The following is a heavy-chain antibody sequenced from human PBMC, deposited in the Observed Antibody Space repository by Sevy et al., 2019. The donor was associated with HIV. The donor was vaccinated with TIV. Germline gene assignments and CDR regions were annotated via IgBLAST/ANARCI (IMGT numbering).Heavy chain of an antibody. V-gene: IGHV1-18*04. D-gene: IGHD3-22*01. CDR3: ARKTMIVDFDY. Sequence: ASVKVSCKTSGYTFSNYDVIWVRQAPGQGLEWMGWISASNDNTKYAQRLQSRVTMTTDTSSGTAYMELTSLRSDDTAVCYCARKTMIVDFDYWGQGTLVTVSS. CDR1: GYTFSNYD. J-gene: IGHJ4*02. CDR2: ISASNDNT.